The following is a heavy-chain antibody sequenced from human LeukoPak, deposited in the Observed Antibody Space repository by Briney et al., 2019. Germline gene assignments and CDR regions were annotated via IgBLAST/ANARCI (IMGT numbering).Heavy chain of an antibody. CDR1: GFTFSSYG. J-gene: IGHJ4*02. D-gene: IGHD5-12*01. V-gene: IGHV3-30*18. CDR2: ISNDGSNK. CDR3: AKVDIVATIDAGRLVDY. Sequence: PGRSLRLSCAASGFTFSSYGMQWFRQAPDKGLEGVAAISNDGSNKYYADSVKGRFTMSRDNSKNTLYLQMNSLRAEDTAVYYCAKVDIVATIDAGRLVDYWGQGTLVTVSS.